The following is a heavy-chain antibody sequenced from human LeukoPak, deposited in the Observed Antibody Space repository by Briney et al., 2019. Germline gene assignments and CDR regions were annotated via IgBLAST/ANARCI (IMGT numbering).Heavy chain of an antibody. V-gene: IGHV5-51*01. CDR2: IYPDDSES. CDR3: ARRFPYNWNYDY. CDR1: GFSFTTYW. Sequence: GESLKISCKGSGFSFTTYWIGWVRQMPGKGLEWMGMIYPDDSESRYSLSFQGQVTISADKSISTAYLQWSSLKASDTATYYCARRFPYNWNYDYWGQGTLVTVSS. J-gene: IGHJ4*02. D-gene: IGHD1-7*01.